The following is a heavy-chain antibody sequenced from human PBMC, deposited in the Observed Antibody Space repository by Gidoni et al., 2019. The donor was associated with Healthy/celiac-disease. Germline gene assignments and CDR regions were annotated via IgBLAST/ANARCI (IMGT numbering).Heavy chain of an antibody. CDR3: ASLFTASSGWYTDDAFDI. CDR1: GYTFTSYD. Sequence: QVQLVQSGAEVQTPWASVKVSCKASGYTFTSYDITWVRQATGQGLEWMGWMNPNSGNTGYAQKFQGRVTMTRNTSISTAYMELSSLRSEDTAVYYCASLFTASSGWYTDDAFDIWGQGTMVTVSS. V-gene: IGHV1-8*01. CDR2: MNPNSGNT. D-gene: IGHD6-19*01. J-gene: IGHJ3*02.